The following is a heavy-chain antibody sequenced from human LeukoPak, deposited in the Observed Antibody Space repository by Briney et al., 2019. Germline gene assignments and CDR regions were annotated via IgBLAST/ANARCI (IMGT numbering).Heavy chain of an antibody. CDR2: IKQDGSEK. V-gene: IGHV3-7*01. CDR3: TRSIYGGIDQ. J-gene: IGHJ5*02. CDR1: GLTLASYP. D-gene: IGHD4-23*01. Sequence: PGGSLRLSCAASGLTLASYPMSWVRQAPGKGLEWVANIKQDGSEKYYVDSVKGRFTISRDNAKNSLDLQMNSLRAEDTAVYYCTRSIYGGIDQWGQGTLVTVSS.